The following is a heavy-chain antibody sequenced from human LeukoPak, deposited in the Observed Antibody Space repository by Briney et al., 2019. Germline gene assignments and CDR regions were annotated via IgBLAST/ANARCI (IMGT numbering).Heavy chain of an antibody. D-gene: IGHD3-22*01. V-gene: IGHV3-23*01. CDR1: GFTFSDYY. J-gene: IGHJ3*02. CDR3: AKDRTMIASSGAFDI. Sequence: GGSLRLSCAASGFTFSDYYMSWVRQAPGKGLEWVSAISGSGGSTYYADSVKGRFTISRDNSKNTLYLQMNSLRAEDTAVYYCAKDRTMIASSGAFDIWGQGTMVTVSS. CDR2: ISGSGGST.